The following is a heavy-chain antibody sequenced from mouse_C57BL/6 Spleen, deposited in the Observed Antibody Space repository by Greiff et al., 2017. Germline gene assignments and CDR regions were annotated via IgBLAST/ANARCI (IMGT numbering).Heavy chain of an antibody. CDR2: INPGSGGP. D-gene: IGHD3-3*01. J-gene: IGHJ2*01. CDR1: GYAFTNYL. Sequence: QVQLQQSGAELVRPGTSVKVSCKASGYAFTNYLIEWVKQRPGQGLEWIGVINPGSGGPNYTEKFKGKATLAADKSSSTAYMQIRSLESEDSAVYVCARGEGDGGDYWGQGTTLTVSS. V-gene: IGHV1-54*01. CDR3: ARGEGDGGDY.